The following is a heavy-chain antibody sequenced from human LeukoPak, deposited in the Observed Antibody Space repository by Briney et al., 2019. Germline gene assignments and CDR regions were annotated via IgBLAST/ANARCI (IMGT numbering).Heavy chain of an antibody. CDR1: GFTFSSYA. J-gene: IGHJ6*03. CDR2: ISGSGGST. V-gene: IGHV3-23*01. CDR3: AKDDGGDTDYYYMDV. Sequence: PGGSLRLSCAASGFTFSSYAMSWVRQAPGKGLEWVSAISGSGGSTYYADSVKGRFTISRDNSKNTLYLRMNSLRAEDTAVYYCAKDDGGDTDYYYMDVWGKGTTVTVSS. D-gene: IGHD3-16*01.